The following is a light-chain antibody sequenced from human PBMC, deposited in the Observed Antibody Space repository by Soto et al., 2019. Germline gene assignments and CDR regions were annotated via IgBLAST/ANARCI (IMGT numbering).Light chain of an antibody. Sequence: EIVLTQSPATLSLSPGERATLSCRASQSVGTLLNWYQHKPGQAPRLLIYGASNRDAGVPARFSGSGSGTDFTLIISSLEPEDFALHYCEQRANWPPARSFGGGTHVEIK. CDR2: GAS. V-gene: IGKV3-11*01. J-gene: IGKJ4*01. CDR3: EQRANWPPARS. CDR1: QSVGTL.